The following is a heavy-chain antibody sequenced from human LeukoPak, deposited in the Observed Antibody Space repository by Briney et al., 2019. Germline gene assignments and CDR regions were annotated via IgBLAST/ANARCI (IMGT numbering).Heavy chain of an antibody. J-gene: IGHJ4*02. D-gene: IGHD3-22*01. CDR1: GFTFSDYY. CDR3: ASRGYTSGYYYFDY. Sequence: GGSLTLSCAASGFTFSDYYTTWIRQAPGKGLEWVSYISGGRSYTNYADSVKGRFTISRDNAKNRLYLQMNSLRAEDTAVYYCASRGYTSGYYYFDYWGQGTLVTVSS. CDR2: ISGGRSYT. V-gene: IGHV3-11*03.